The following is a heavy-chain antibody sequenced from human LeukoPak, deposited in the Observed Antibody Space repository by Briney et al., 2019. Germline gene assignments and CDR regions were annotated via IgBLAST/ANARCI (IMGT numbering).Heavy chain of an antibody. CDR3: ARERIAAAGNVY. D-gene: IGHD6-13*01. Sequence: ASETLSLTCTVSGGSISSSSYYWGWIRQPPGKGLEWIGSIYYSGSTYYNPSLKSRVTISVDTSKNQFSLKLSSVTAADTAVYYRARERIAAAGNVYWGQGTLVTVSS. CDR1: GGSISSSSYY. CDR2: IYYSGST. J-gene: IGHJ4*02. V-gene: IGHV4-39*07.